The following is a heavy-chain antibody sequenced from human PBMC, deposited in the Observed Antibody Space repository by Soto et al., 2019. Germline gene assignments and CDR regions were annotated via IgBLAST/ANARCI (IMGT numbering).Heavy chain of an antibody. CDR3: ARVYCSSTSCSYFDY. CDR1: GFTFSSYW. D-gene: IGHD2-2*01. CDR2: IKQDGSEK. Sequence: GGSLRLSCAASGFTFSSYWMSWVRQAPGKGLEWVANIKQDGSEKYYVDSVKGRFTISRDNAKNSLYLQMNSLRAEDTAVYYCARVYCSSTSCSYFDYWSQGTLVTVSS. J-gene: IGHJ4*02. V-gene: IGHV3-7*02.